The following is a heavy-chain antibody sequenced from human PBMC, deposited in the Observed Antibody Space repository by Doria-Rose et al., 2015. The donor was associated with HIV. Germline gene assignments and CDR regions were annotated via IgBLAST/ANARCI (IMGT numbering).Heavy chain of an antibody. CDR1: GGPIGSGSYY. CDR2: TYIRGST. D-gene: IGHD1-20*01. Sequence: QVQLQESGPGVVKPSQTLSLACTVSGGPIGSGSYYWSWVRQPAGKGLEWIGRTYIRGSTDYNPSLQSRVTISVDTSKNQFSLEVNSVTAADTAVYYCARTANWNDGRVDSWGQGTSVIVSS. CDR3: ARTANWNDGRVDS. V-gene: IGHV4-61*02. J-gene: IGHJ4*02.